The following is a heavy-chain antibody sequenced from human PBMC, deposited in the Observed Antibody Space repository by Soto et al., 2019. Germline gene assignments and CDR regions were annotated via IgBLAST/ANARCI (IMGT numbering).Heavy chain of an antibody. D-gene: IGHD6-13*01. CDR3: ARGTLRFSSSWQNWFDP. CDR2: IITIFGTA. CDR1: GGTFSSYA. J-gene: IGHJ5*02. V-gene: IGHV1-69*01. Sequence: QVQLVQSGAEVKKPGSSVKVSCKASGGTFSSYAISWVRQAPGQGLEWMGGIITIFGTANYEQKFQGRVTITADQSTSTAYMELSSLRSEATAVYYCARGTLRFSSSWQNWFDPWGQGNLVTVSS.